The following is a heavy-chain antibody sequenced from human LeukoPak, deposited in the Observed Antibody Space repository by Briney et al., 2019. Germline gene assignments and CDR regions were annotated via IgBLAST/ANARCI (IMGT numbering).Heavy chain of an antibody. CDR1: GYSISSGYY. CDR3: ARRVVTIGDDAFDI. D-gene: IGHD3-22*01. V-gene: IGHV4-38-2*01. J-gene: IGHJ3*02. Sequence: SETLSLTCAVSGYSISSGYYWGWIRQPPGKGLEWIGSIYHSGSTYYNPSLKSRVTISVHTSKNQFSLKLTSVTAADTAVYFCARRVVTIGDDAFDIWGQGTMVTVSS. CDR2: IYHSGST.